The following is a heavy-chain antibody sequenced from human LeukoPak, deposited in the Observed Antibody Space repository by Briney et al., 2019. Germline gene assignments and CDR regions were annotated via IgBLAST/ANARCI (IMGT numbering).Heavy chain of an antibody. Sequence: GGSLRLSCAASGFTFSSYWMSWVRQAPGKGLEWVANIKQDGSEKYYVDSVKGRFTISRDNAKNSLYLQMNSLRAEDTAVYYCASGRGVYYYYYGMDVWGQGTTVTVSS. CDR2: IKQDGSEK. D-gene: IGHD3-10*01. CDR1: GFTFSSYW. V-gene: IGHV3-7*01. CDR3: ASGRGVYYYYYGMDV. J-gene: IGHJ6*02.